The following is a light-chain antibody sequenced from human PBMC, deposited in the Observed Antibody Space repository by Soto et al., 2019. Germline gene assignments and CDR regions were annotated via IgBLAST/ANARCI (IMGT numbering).Light chain of an antibody. Sequence: DIVLTQSPVTLSVSPGERATLSCRASQSVSNNLAWYQQKPGQAPRLLIHGASTRATGIPARFSGSGSGTEFTLTISSLQSEDFAIYYCQRQSNWPRTFGQGTKV. V-gene: IGKV3-15*01. CDR3: QRQSNWPRT. J-gene: IGKJ1*01. CDR2: GAS. CDR1: QSVSNN.